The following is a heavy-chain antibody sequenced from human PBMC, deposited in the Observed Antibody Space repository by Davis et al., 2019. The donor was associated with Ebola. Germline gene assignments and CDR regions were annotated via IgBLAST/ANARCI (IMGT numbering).Heavy chain of an antibody. Sequence: GESLKISCAASGFTVSSNYMSWVRQAPGKGLEWVSVIYSGGSTYYADSVKGRFTISRDNSRNTLYLQMNSLRAEDTAVYYCSKEYDSSGVYYVGDYWGQGTLVTVSS. CDR2: IYSGGST. V-gene: IGHV3-53*05. CDR3: SKEYDSSGVYYVGDY. CDR1: GFTVSSNY. J-gene: IGHJ4*02. D-gene: IGHD3-22*01.